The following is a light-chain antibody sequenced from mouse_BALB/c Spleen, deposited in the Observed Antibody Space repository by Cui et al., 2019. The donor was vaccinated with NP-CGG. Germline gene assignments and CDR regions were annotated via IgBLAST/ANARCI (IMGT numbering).Light chain of an antibody. CDR2: GTN. Sequence: VVTHESTLTTSPGETVTLTCRSSTGAVTTSNYANWVQEKPDHLFTGLIGGTNNRVPGVPARFSGSLIGDKAALTITGAQTEDEAIYFCALWYSNHWVFGGGTKLTVL. J-gene: IGLJ1*01. V-gene: IGLV1*01. CDR1: TGAVTTSNY. CDR3: ALWYSNHWV.